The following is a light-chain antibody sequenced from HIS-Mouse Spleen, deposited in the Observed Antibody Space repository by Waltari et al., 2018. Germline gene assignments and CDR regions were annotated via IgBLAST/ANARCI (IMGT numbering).Light chain of an antibody. CDR2: LNSDGSH. J-gene: IGLJ2*01. CDR1: SGHSSYA. CDR3: QTWGPVV. Sequence: QLVLTQSPSASASLGASVKLTCTLSSGHSSYAIAWHQQQPEKGPRYLMKLNSDGSHCKGDGIPVRFAGSSSGAERYLTISSLQSEDEADYYCQTWGPVVFGGGTKLTVL. V-gene: IGLV4-69*01.